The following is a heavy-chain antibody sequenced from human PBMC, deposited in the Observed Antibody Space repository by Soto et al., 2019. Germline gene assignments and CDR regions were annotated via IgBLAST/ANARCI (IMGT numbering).Heavy chain of an antibody. Sequence: EVQLVESGGGLVQPGGSLRLSCAASGFTFSSYWMSWVRQAPGKGLAWVANIKQDGSEKYYVDSVKGRFTISRDNAKNSLYLQMNSLRAEDTAVYYCARTYYYDSSCYYVSAFDIWGQGTMVTVSS. J-gene: IGHJ3*02. V-gene: IGHV3-7*03. CDR2: IKQDGSEK. CDR3: ARTYYYDSSCYYVSAFDI. D-gene: IGHD3-22*01. CDR1: GFTFSSYW.